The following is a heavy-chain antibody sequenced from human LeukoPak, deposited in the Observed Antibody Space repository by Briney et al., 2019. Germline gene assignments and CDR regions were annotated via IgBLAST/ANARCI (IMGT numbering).Heavy chain of an antibody. Sequence: SVTVSCKVSGYTLTELSMHWVRQAPGQGLEWMGGIIPIIGTVNYAQKFQGRVTITADESTSTAYMELSSLRSEDTAVYYCARQITMIEEGAFDIWGQGTMVTVSS. J-gene: IGHJ3*02. CDR3: ARQITMIEEGAFDI. D-gene: IGHD3-22*01. CDR1: GYTLTELS. CDR2: IIPIIGTV. V-gene: IGHV1-69*13.